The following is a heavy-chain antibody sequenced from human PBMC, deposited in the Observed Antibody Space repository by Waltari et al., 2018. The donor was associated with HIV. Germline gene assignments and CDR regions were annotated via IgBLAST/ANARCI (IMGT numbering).Heavy chain of an antibody. CDR2: IKRKADGETT. D-gene: IGHD3-22*01. Sequence: EAQLVESGGGWVKPGGSLRLSCAASGFTFIKAWMTWVRQAPGKWLEWVGRIKRKADGETTDYAAPVKGRVTISRDDSKSTLYLQMNSLKTEDTAVYYCTADTYDSSGYTHDYWGQGTLVTVSS. J-gene: IGHJ4*02. CDR1: GFTFIKAW. CDR3: TADTYDSSGYTHDY. V-gene: IGHV3-15*01.